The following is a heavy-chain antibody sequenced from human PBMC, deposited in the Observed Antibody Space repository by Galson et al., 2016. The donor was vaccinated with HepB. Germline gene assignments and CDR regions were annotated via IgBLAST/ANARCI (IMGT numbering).Heavy chain of an antibody. V-gene: IGHV1-46*01. CDR1: GYNFISFH. Sequence: SVKVSCKASGYNFISFHLHWVRQAPGQGLEWVGIINPEGGSTIHAQKSQGRVTMTRDTSTSTVYLELSSLRSEDTAVYYCARASLWFGELFSDGMDVWGQGTTVTVSS. J-gene: IGHJ6*02. CDR2: INPEGGST. D-gene: IGHD3-10*01. CDR3: ARASLWFGELFSDGMDV.